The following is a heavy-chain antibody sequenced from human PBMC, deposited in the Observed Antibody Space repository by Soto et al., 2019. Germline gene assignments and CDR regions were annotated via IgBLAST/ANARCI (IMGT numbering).Heavy chain of an antibody. CDR3: AGSGATAYYHYGMDV. D-gene: IGHD1-26*01. Sequence: KPSAPWSLTFTVPVAPFSGSYWSWIRRPPGKGLEWIGYIYYSGSTNNNPSLKSRVTMSVDTSKKQFTLKLSSVTAADTAVYYCAGSGATAYYHYGMDVWGQGTTVTVS. J-gene: IGHJ6*02. CDR2: IYYSGST. CDR1: VAPFSGSY. V-gene: IGHV4-59*01.